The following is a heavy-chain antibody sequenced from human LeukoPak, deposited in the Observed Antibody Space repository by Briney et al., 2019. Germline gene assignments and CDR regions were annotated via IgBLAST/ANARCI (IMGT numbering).Heavy chain of an antibody. Sequence: GASEKVPCKASGYTFNSYCNSWARQAPAQGLEWMEWISAYYDNTNDAQKLQGRVTMTTDTSTSTAYMELRSLISDDTAVYYGARDTSGAGWGDYYYYYMDVWGKGTTVTVSS. J-gene: IGHJ6*03. D-gene: IGHD2-15*01. CDR1: GYTFNSYC. V-gene: IGHV1-18*01. CDR2: ISAYYDNT. CDR3: ARDTSGAGWGDYYYYYMDV.